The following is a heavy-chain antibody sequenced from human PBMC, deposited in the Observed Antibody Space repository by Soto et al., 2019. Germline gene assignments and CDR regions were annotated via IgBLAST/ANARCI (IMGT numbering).Heavy chain of an antibody. J-gene: IGHJ3*02. V-gene: IGHV1-46*01. CDR2: INPSGGST. D-gene: IGHD6-19*01. Sequence: QVQLVQSGAEVKKPGASVKVSCKASGYTFTSYYMHWVRQAPGQGLEWMGIINPSGGSTSYAQKFQGRVTMTRDTSTSTVYMELSSLRSEDTAVYYCARIYLAVAGTKAFDIWGQGTMVTVSS. CDR1: GYTFTSYY. CDR3: ARIYLAVAGTKAFDI.